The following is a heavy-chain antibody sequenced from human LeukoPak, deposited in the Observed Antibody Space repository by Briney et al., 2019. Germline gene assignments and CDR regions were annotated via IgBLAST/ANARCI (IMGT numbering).Heavy chain of an antibody. Sequence: KPSETLSLTCTVSGGPISSSSYYWGWIRQPPGKGLEWIGSIYYSGSTYYNPSLKSRVTISVDTSKNQFSLKLSSVTAADTAVYYCASNVVVPDNWFDPWGQGTLVTVSS. CDR2: IYYSGST. CDR3: ASNVVVPDNWFDP. V-gene: IGHV4-39*01. CDR1: GGPISSSSYY. J-gene: IGHJ5*02. D-gene: IGHD2-2*01.